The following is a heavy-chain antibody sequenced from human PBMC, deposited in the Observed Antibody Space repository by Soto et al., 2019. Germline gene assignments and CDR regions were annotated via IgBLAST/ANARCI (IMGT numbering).Heavy chain of an antibody. CDR1: GFTFSSYA. CDR3: EKGEDWLFSRCYLDY. D-gene: IGHD3-9*01. V-gene: IGHV3-23*01. CDR2: ISGSGGST. J-gene: IGHJ4*02. Sequence: GGSLRLSCAASGFTFSSYAMSWVRQAPGKGLEWVSAISGSGGSTYYADSVKGRFTISRDNSKNTLYLQMNSLRAEDTAVYYCEKGEDWLFSRCYLDYWGQGTLDTVSS.